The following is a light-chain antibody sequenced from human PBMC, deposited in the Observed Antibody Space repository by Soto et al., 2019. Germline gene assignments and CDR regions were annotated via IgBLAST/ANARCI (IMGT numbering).Light chain of an antibody. J-gene: IGKJ2*01. Sequence: DIVMTQSPLSLPVPPGEPASISCRSSQSLLHSNGYNYLDLYLQKPGQSPQLLIYLGSNRASGVPDRFSGRGSGTDFTLKISRVEAEDVGVYYCMQALQTPRTFGQGTKLEIK. CDR3: MQALQTPRT. CDR1: QSLLHSNGYNY. V-gene: IGKV2-28*01. CDR2: LGS.